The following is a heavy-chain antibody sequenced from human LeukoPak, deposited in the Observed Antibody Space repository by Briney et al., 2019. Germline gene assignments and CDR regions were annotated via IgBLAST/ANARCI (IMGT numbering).Heavy chain of an antibody. CDR3: ARRATSSSWSFDY. J-gene: IGHJ4*02. Sequence: KQRESLKISCKGSGYCFTTYWLGTGRQMLRKSLEWMWIIYPGDSDTRYSPSFQGQVTISADKPISTAYLQWSSLKASDTAMYYCARRATSSSWSFDYWGQGTLVTVSS. D-gene: IGHD6-13*01. V-gene: IGHV5-51*04. CDR2: IYPGDSDT. CDR1: GYCFTTYW.